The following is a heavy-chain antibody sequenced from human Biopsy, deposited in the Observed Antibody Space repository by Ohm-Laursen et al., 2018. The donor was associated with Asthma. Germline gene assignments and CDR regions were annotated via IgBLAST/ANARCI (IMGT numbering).Heavy chain of an antibody. D-gene: IGHD6-13*01. CDR1: SGSGGYMSSGPYY. CDR2: IYYSGTT. CDR3: VRGSSSWLHGPFHYYYGLDV. J-gene: IGHJ6*02. Sequence: SETLSLTRSLSSGSGGYMSSGPYYWGWIRQPPGKGLEWIGSIYYSGTTYYNPSLESRVTVSADRTKTQFPLKFTSVTSADTAVYYCVRGSSSWLHGPFHYYYGLDVWGQGTTATVSS. V-gene: IGHV4-39*01.